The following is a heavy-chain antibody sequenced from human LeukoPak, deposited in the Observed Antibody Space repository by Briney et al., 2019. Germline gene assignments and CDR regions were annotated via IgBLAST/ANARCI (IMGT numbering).Heavy chain of an antibody. D-gene: IGHD2-15*01. CDR3: ARGIKNCSGGSCTPGYYMDV. CDR1: GGSFSGYY. Sequence: SETLSLTCAVYGGSFSGYYWSWIRQPPGKGLEWIGEINHSGSTNYNPSLKSRVTISVDTSKNQFSLKLSSVTAADTAVYYCARGIKNCSGGSCTPGYYMDVWGKGTTVTVSS. J-gene: IGHJ6*03. V-gene: IGHV4-34*01. CDR2: INHSGST.